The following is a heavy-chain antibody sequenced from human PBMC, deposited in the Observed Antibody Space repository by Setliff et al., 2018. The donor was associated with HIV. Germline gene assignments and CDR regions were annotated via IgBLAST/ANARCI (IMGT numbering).Heavy chain of an antibody. D-gene: IGHD5-12*01. J-gene: IGHJ6*02. CDR3: AREIWGQVAHVPYGMDV. CDR1: GGSISSYY. CDR2: FYTSGST. V-gene: IGHV4-4*07. Sequence: SETLSLTCTVSGGSISSYYWSWIRQPAGKGLAWIGRFYTSGSTNYNPSLKSRVTMSVYTSKNQFSLKVRYVTAADTAIYYCAREIWGQVAHVPYGMDVWGQGTTVTVSS.